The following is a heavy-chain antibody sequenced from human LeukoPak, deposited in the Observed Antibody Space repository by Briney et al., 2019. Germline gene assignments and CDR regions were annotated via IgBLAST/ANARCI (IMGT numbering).Heavy chain of an antibody. D-gene: IGHD5-12*01. CDR2: IYSGGST. V-gene: IGHV3-53*01. J-gene: IGHJ4*02. CDR1: GFTLSSNY. CDR3: AREAPRGYDYLDY. Sequence: GGSRTPSCPASGFTLSSNYMSWVRQAPGKGLEWVSVIYSGGSTYYADSVKGRFTIPRDNPKNTLYLQMNSLRAEDTAVYYCAREAPRGYDYLDYWGQGNLVTVSS.